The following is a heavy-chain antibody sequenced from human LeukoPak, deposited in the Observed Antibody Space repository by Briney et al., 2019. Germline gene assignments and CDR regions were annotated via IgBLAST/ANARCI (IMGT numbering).Heavy chain of an antibody. CDR1: GFTFSSYE. J-gene: IGHJ3*02. CDR3: AKDLAHVLRYFDWPRPHAFDI. CDR2: ISSSGSTI. Sequence: PGGSLRLSCAASGFTFSSYEMNWVRQAPGKGLEWVSYISSSGSTIYYADPVKGRFTISRDNAKNLLYLQMNSLRAEDTAVYYCAKDLAHVLRYFDWPRPHAFDIWGQGTMVTVSS. V-gene: IGHV3-48*03. D-gene: IGHD3-9*01.